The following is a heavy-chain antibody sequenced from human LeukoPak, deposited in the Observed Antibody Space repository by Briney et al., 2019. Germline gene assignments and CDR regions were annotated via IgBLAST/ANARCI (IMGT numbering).Heavy chain of an antibody. V-gene: IGHV3-7*01. CDR3: ARGGSSSSWFWVD. CDR1: GFSSRTQW. D-gene: IGHD6-13*01. Sequence: GGSLRLSCAASGFSSRTQWMTWVRQAPGKGLEWVANIKQDGSEKYYVDSVKGRFTISKDNAKNSLYLQMNSLRVEDTAVYYCARGGSSSSWFWVDWGQGTLVTVSS. J-gene: IGHJ4*02. CDR2: IKQDGSEK.